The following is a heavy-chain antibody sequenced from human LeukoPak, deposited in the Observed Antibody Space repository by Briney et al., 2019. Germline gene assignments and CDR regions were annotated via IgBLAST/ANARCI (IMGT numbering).Heavy chain of an antibody. V-gene: IGHV4-34*01. Sequence: SETLSLTCAVYGGSFSGYYWSWIRQPPGKGLEWIGEINHSGNTNYNPSLKSRVTISVDTSKNQFSLKLSSVTAADTAVYYCARHKSYYDSSGNTYVGGTWYTWFDPGAREPWSPSPQ. D-gene: IGHD3-22*01. CDR3: ARHKSYYDSSGNTYVGGTWYTWFDP. J-gene: IGHJ5*02. CDR2: INHSGNT. CDR1: GGSFSGYY.